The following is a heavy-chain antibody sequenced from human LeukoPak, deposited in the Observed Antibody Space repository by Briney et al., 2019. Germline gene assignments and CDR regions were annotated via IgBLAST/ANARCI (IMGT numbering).Heavy chain of an antibody. CDR3: ARAWGNLYYYFDS. V-gene: IGHV3-11*01. Sequence: GGSLRLSCAASGFTFSDYYMSWIRQAPGKGLEWVSHISSSGSTIFYADSVKGRFTISSDNAKNSPYLQVNSLRAEDTAVYYCARAWGNLYYYFDSWGQGTLATVSS. J-gene: IGHJ4*02. CDR1: GFTFSDYY. CDR2: ISSSGSTI. D-gene: IGHD3-16*01.